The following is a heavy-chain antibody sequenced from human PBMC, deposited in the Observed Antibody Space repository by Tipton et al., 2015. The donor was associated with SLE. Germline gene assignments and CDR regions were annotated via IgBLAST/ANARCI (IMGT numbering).Heavy chain of an antibody. CDR1: GFTFDDYG. J-gene: IGHJ4*01. V-gene: IGHV3-20*04. Sequence: SLRLSCAASGFTFDDYGMSWVRQSPGKGPEWVSGINWNGDSTGYTDSVKDRFTISRDNAKNSLYLQMNSLRPDDTAVYYCARQDFWNDPFDYWGRGTLVTVSS. D-gene: IGHD1-1*01. CDR2: INWNGDST. CDR3: ARQDFWNDPFDY.